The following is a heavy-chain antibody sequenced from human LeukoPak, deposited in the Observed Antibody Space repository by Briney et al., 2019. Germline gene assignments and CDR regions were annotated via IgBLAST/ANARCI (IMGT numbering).Heavy chain of an antibody. J-gene: IGHJ5*02. V-gene: IGHV3-30*18. CDR1: GFTFSSYG. CDR3: AKCGVIVATTNWFDP. D-gene: IGHD5-12*01. Sequence: GGSLRLSCAASGFTFSSYGMTWVRQAPGKGLKGVAAILYDGSNKYYADSVKGRFTISRDNSKNTLYLQMNSLRAEDTAVYYCAKCGVIVATTNWFDPWGQGTLVTVSS. CDR2: ILYDGSNK.